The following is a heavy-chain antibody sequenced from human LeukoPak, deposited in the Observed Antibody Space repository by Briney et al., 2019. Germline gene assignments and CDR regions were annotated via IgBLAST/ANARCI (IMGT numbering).Heavy chain of an antibody. J-gene: IGHJ4*02. V-gene: IGHV1-3*01. D-gene: IGHD3-16*01. CDR3: ARGEKVLDYFDY. CDR2: INAGNGNT. CDR1: GYTFTSYA. Sequence: ASVKVSCKASGYTFTSYAMHWVRQAPGQRLEWMGWINAGNGNTKYSQKFQGRVTITRDTSASTAYMELSSLRSEDTAVYYCARGEKVLDYFDYWGQGTLVTVSS.